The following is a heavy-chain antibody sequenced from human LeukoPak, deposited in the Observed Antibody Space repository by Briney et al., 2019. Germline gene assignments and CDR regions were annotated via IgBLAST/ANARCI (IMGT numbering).Heavy chain of an antibody. CDR2: ITSSSSYI. CDR1: GFTFSSYT. V-gene: IGHV3-21*01. D-gene: IGHD3-22*01. CDR3: ARHVVAVGFDY. J-gene: IGHJ4*02. Sequence: GGSLRLSCAASGFTFSSYTMNWVRQAPGKGLEWVSSITSSSSYIYYADSLKGRFTISRDNAKNSLYLQMNSLRAEDTAIYYCARHVVAVGFDYWGQGTLVTVSS.